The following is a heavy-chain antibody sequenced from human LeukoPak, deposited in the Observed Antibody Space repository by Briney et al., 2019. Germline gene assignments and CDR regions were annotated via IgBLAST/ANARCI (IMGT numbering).Heavy chain of an antibody. V-gene: IGHV4-34*01. CDR3: ARGTMTTVTYYFDY. CDR1: GGSFSGYY. J-gene: IGHJ4*02. D-gene: IGHD4-17*01. CDR2: INDSGST. Sequence: SETLSLICAVYGGSFSGYYWSWIRQPPGKGLEWSGEINDSGSTNYNPSLKSRVTISVDTSKNQFSLKLSSVTAADTAVYYCARGTMTTVTYYFDYWGQGTLVTVSS.